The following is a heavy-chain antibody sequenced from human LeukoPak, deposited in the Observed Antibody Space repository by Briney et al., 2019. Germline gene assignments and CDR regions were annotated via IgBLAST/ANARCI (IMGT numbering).Heavy chain of an antibody. J-gene: IGHJ6*03. CDR3: ARHIGGGIEDMDV. V-gene: IGHV4-59*08. CDR2: IYVTGT. CDR1: GGSIGTYY. D-gene: IGHD3-16*02. Sequence: PSETLSLTCTVSGGSIGTYYRSWVRQSPGTGLEWIGYIYVTGTRYNPYLQSRVTISLDRSSNQFFLKMTSVTAADTAVYYCARHIGGGIEDMDVWGRGTKVTVSS.